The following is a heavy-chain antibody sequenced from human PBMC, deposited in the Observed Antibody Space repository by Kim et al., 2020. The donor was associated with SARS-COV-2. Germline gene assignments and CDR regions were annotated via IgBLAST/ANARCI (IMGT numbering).Heavy chain of an antibody. D-gene: IGHD6-13*01. V-gene: IGHV1-18*04. CDR1: GYVFTSYS. CDR3: VRTGSSSWSVQFDF. J-gene: IGHJ4*02. CDR2: INGFNGKT. Sequence: ASVKVSCKAAGYVFTSYSFTWVRQAPGQGLEWMGWINGFNGKTKYAQKFQDRVTVTTDTSSSTAYLQLRRLRSDDTAIYYCVRTGSSSWSVQFDFWGQGTGVSVSS.